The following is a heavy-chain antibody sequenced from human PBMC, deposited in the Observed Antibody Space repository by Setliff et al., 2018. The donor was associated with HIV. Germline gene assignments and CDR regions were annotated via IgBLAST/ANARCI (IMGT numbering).Heavy chain of an antibody. Sequence: SETLSLTCAVSGGSISSSNWWSWVRQPPGKGLEWIGEIYHGGSTNYNPSLKSRVTISVDKSKNQFSLKLRSVTVADTAVYYCARATPGYNYGSRHAFDIWGQGTKVTVSS. V-gene: IGHV4-4*02. D-gene: IGHD5-18*01. CDR1: GGSISSSNW. J-gene: IGHJ3*02. CDR2: IYHGGST. CDR3: ARATPGYNYGSRHAFDI.